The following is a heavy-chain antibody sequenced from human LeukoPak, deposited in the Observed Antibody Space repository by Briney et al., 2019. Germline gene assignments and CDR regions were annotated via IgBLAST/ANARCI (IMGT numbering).Heavy chain of an antibody. V-gene: IGHV3-23*01. CDR3: AGLDIVVVPADIGLRGYGMDV. CDR2: ISGSGGST. J-gene: IGHJ6*02. D-gene: IGHD2-2*02. Sequence: GGSLRLSCAASGFTFSSYAMSWVRQAPGKGPEWVSAISGSGGSTYYADSVKGRFTISRDNYKNTLYLQMNSLRAEDTAVYYCAGLDIVVVPADIGLRGYGMDVWGQGTTVTVSS. CDR1: GFTFSSYA.